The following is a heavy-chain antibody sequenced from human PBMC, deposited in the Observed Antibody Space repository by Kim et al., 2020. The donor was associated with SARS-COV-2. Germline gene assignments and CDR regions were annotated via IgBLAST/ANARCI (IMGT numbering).Heavy chain of an antibody. Sequence: YNPSLKSRVPISVDKSKNQFSRKLSSVTAADTAVYYCARVPPTMVRGIDYWGQGTLVTVSS. J-gene: IGHJ4*02. V-gene: IGHV4-4*02. D-gene: IGHD3-10*01. CDR3: ARVPPTMVRGIDY.